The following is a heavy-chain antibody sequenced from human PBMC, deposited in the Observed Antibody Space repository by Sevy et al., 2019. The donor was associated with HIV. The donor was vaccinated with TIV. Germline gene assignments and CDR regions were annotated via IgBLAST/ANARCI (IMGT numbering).Heavy chain of an antibody. J-gene: IGHJ4*02. V-gene: IGHV4-59*01. D-gene: IGHD5-18*01. CDR1: DDSISSYY. CDR2: MYYSGTT. CDR3: ARSLRGYRFGPFDY. Sequence: SETLSLTCTVSDDSISSYYWSWIRQPPGKGLEWIGYMYYSGTTNYNPSLKSRVTISLDTSKNQFSLNLSSVTAADTAVYYCARSLRGYRFGPFDYWDQRTLVTVSS.